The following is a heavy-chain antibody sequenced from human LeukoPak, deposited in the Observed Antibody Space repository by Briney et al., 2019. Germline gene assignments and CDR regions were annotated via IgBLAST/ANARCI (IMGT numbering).Heavy chain of an antibody. D-gene: IGHD3-3*01. CDR1: GGSISSGGYY. Sequence: SDTLSLTCTVSGGSISSGGYYWSWIRQHPGKGLEWIGYIYYSGSTYYNPSLKSRVNISVDTSKNQFSLKLSSVTAADTAVYYCAREIYDFWSGYFHTFDPWGQGTLVTVSS. V-gene: IGHV4-31*03. CDR2: IYYSGST. CDR3: AREIYDFWSGYFHTFDP. J-gene: IGHJ5*02.